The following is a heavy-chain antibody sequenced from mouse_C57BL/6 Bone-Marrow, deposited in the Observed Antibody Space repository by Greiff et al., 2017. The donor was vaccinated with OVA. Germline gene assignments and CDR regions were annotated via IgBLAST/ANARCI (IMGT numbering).Heavy chain of an antibody. V-gene: IGHV2-2*03. D-gene: IGHD2-4*01. J-gene: IGHJ3*01. CDR3: ARNYDYDEGLAY. CDR2: IWSGGST. Sequence: VQRVESGPGLVQPSQSLSITCTVSGFSLTTYGVHWVRQSPGKGLEWLGVIWSGGSTDYNAPFISRLSISKDSSKSQVFFKMNSLQFNDTAIYYCARNYDYDEGLAYWGQGTLVTVSA. CDR1: GFSLTTYG.